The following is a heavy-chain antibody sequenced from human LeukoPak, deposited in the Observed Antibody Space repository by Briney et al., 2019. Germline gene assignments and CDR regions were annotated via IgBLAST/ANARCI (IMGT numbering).Heavy chain of an antibody. J-gene: IGHJ4*02. Sequence: GGSLRLSCAASGFTFSSYGMTWVRQAPGKGLEWVSAISGGGYSTYYADSGKGRFTISREGSRDTLYLQMHSLRAEDTALYYCANMSYYGDPSYFDNWGQGTLVTVSS. CDR2: ISGGGYST. V-gene: IGHV3-23*01. CDR1: GFTFSSYG. CDR3: ANMSYYGDPSYFDN. D-gene: IGHD4-17*01.